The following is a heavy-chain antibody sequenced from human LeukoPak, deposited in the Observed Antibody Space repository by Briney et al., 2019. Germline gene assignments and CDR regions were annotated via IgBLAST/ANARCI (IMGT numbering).Heavy chain of an antibody. CDR3: ASSLTYYYDSSGYLNFDY. D-gene: IGHD3-22*01. Sequence: ASVKVSCKASGGTFISYAISWVRQAPGQGLEWMGGIIPIFGTANYAQKFQGRVTITADESTSTAYMELSSLRSEDTAVYYCASSLTYYYDSSGYLNFDYWGQGTLVTVSS. CDR2: IIPIFGTA. CDR1: GGTFISYA. J-gene: IGHJ4*02. V-gene: IGHV1-69*13.